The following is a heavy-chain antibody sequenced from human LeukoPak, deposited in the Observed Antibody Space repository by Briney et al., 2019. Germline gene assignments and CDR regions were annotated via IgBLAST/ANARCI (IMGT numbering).Heavy chain of an antibody. Sequence: ASVKVSCKASGYTFTGYYMHWVRQAPGQGLEWMGWINPNSGGTNYAQKFQGRVTMTRDTSISTAYMELSRLGSDDTAVYYCARAPVILEWFLGAGDPLNPDYWGQGTLVTVSS. CDR1: GYTFTGYY. V-gene: IGHV1-2*02. D-gene: IGHD3-3*01. J-gene: IGHJ4*02. CDR3: ARAPVILEWFLGAGDPLNPDY. CDR2: INPNSGGT.